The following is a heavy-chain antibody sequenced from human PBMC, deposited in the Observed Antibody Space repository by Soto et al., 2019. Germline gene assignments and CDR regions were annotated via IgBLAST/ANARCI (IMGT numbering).Heavy chain of an antibody. J-gene: IGHJ4*02. D-gene: IGHD3-3*01. CDR2: ISSSGSTI. Sequence: GGSLRLSCAASGFTFSDYYMIWIRQAPGKGLEWVSYISSSGSTIYYADSVKGRFTISRDNAKNSLYLQMNSLRAEDTAVYYCAREYYDFWSGASRLFDYWGQGTLVTVSS. CDR3: AREYYDFWSGASRLFDY. V-gene: IGHV3-11*01. CDR1: GFTFSDYY.